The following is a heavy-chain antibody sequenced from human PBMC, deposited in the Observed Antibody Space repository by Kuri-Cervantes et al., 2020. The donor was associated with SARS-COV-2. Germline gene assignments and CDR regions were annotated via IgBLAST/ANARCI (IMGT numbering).Heavy chain of an antibody. J-gene: IGHJ6*03. Sequence: GGSLRLSCAASGFTVSSNYMSWVRQAPGKGLEWVSVIYSGGSTYYADSVKGRFTISRDNSKNTLYLQMNSLRAEDTAVYYCARDLGSSTWIYYYYYMDVWGKGTTVTVSS. V-gene: IGHV3-66*02. CDR3: ARDLGSSTWIYYYYYMDV. D-gene: IGHD6-6*01. CDR2: IYSGGST. CDR1: GFTVSSNY.